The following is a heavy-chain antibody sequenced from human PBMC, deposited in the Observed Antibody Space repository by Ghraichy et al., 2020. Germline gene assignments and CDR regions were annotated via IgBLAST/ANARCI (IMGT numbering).Heavy chain of an antibody. CDR1: GFTFDDYA. Sequence: SLNISCAASGFTFDDYAMHWVRQAPGKGLEWVSGISWNSGGIGYADSVKGRFTISRDNAKNSLYLQMNSLRPEDTAFYYCAKGDSSSSAYYGMDVWGQGTTVTVSS. D-gene: IGHD6-6*01. CDR3: AKGDSSSSAYYGMDV. J-gene: IGHJ6*02. CDR2: ISWNSGGI. V-gene: IGHV3-9*01.